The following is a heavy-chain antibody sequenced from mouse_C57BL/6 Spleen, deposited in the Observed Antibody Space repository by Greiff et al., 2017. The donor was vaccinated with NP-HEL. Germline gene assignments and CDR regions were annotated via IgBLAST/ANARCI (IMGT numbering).Heavy chain of an antibody. CDR3: TNDYDGEVFDY. D-gene: IGHD2-4*01. V-gene: IGHV1-15*01. Sequence: VQLQQSGAELVRPGASVTLSCKASGYTFTDYEMHWVKQTPVHGLEWIGAIDPETGGTAYNQKFKGKAILTADKSSSTAYMELLSLTSEDSAVYYCTNDYDGEVFDYWGQGTTLTVSS. CDR1: GYTFTDYE. J-gene: IGHJ2*01. CDR2: IDPETGGT.